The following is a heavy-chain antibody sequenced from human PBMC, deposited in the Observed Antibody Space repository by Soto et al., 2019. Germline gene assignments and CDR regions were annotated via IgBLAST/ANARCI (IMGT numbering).Heavy chain of an antibody. V-gene: IGHV4-59*01. CDR2: IYYSGST. J-gene: IGHJ6*03. CDR1: GGSISSYY. D-gene: IGHD3-16*01. Sequence: SETLSLTCTASGGSISSYYWSWIRQPPGKGLEWIGYIYYSGSTNYNPSLKSRVTISVDTSKNQFSLKLSSVTAADTAVYYCARGLDPYDYIWGSYGDYYYYYYMDVWGKGTTVTVSS. CDR3: ARGLDPYDYIWGSYGDYYYYYYMDV.